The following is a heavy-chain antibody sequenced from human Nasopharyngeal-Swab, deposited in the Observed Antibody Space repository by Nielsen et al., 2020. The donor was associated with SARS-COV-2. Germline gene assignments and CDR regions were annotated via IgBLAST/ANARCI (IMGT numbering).Heavy chain of an antibody. V-gene: IGHV1-46*01. CDR3: ATSEASKLDY. Sequence: ASVNVSCKVSVYPFSTYFIHWVRQAPAQGLEWMGIINPSTGDSLYAQRFQGRVTLNTHTSTSTIYMDVSGLRVEDTAVYYCATSEASKLDYWGQGTLVTVSS. J-gene: IGHJ4*02. CDR2: INPSTGDS. CDR1: VYPFSTYF.